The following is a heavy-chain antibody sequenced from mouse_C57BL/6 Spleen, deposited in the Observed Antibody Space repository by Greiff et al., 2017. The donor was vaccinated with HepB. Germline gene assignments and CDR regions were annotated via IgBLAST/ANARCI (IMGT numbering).Heavy chain of an antibody. CDR2: INPNYGTT. CDR3: ARAPFCYYGSSSSYFDY. Sequence: EVQLQQSGPELVKPGASVKISCKASGYSFTDYNMNWVKQSNGKSLEWIGVINPNYGTTSYNQKFKGKATLTVEQYSSAAYMQLNSLTSGDSAVFYCARAPFCYYGSSSSYFDYWGQGTTLTVSS. V-gene: IGHV1-39*01. J-gene: IGHJ2*01. CDR1: GYSFTDYN. D-gene: IGHD1-1*01.